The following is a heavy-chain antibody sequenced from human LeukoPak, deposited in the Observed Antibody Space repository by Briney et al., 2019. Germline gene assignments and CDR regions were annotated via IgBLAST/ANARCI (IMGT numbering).Heavy chain of an antibody. CDR1: GFTFDDYA. J-gene: IGHJ4*02. V-gene: IGHV3-9*01. CDR2: ISWNSGSI. D-gene: IGHD1-26*01. Sequence: PGRSLRLSCAASGFTFDDYAMHWVRQAPGKGLEWVSGISWNSGSIGYADSVKGRFTTSRDNAKNSLYLQMNSLRAEDTALYYCAKSSSHIVGATFDYWGQGTLVTVSS. CDR3: AKSSSHIVGATFDY.